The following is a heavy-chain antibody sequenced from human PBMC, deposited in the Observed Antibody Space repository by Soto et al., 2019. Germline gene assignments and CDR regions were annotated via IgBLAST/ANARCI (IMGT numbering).Heavy chain of an antibody. D-gene: IGHD2-15*01. CDR1: EFTFNTYG. CDR2: IWYDGSIK. J-gene: IGHJ6*02. CDR3: ARIDCTGGSCRPYAYYDLDV. Sequence: PGGSLRLSCAASEFTFNTYGMHWVRQAPGRGLEWVAVIWYDGSIKYYADSVKGRFTISRDNSKNTLYLQMNSLRAEDTAVYYCARIDCTGGSCRPYAYYDLDVWGQGTTVTVS. V-gene: IGHV3-33*01.